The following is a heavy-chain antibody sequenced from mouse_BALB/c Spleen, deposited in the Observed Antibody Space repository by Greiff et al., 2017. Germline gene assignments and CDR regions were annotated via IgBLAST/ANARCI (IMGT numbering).Heavy chain of an antibody. V-gene: IGHV7-3*02. CDR3: ARDMRGYYFDY. CDR1: GFTFTDYY. CDR2: IRNKANGYTT. J-gene: IGHJ2*01. Sequence: EVMLVESGGGLVQPGGSLRLSCATSGFTFTDYYMSWVRQPPGKALEWLGFIRNKANGYTTEYSASVKGRFTISRDNSQSILYLQMNTLRAEDSATYYCARDMRGYYFDYWGQGTTLTVSS.